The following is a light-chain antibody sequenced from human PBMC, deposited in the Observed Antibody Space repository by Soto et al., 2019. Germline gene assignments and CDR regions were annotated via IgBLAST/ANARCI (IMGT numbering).Light chain of an antibody. J-gene: IGLJ3*02. V-gene: IGLV1-44*01. Sequence: QSVLTQPPSASGTPGQRVTFSCSGSSSNIGSNTVNWYQQLPGTAPKLLIYSNNQRPSGVPDRFSGSKSGTSASLAISGLQSDDEADYYCAAWDDSLNGWVFGGGTQLTVL. CDR2: SNN. CDR3: AAWDDSLNGWV. CDR1: SSNIGSNT.